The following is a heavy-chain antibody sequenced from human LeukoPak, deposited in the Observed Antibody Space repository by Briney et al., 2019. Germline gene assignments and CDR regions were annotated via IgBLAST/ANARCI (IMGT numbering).Heavy chain of an antibody. D-gene: IGHD3-9*01. J-gene: IGHJ3*02. CDR2: INHSEST. Sequence: PSETLSLTCAVYGGSFSGYYWSWIRQPPGKGLEWIGEINHSESTNYNPSLKSRVTISVDTSKNQFSLNLSSVTAADTAVYYCARARYVNSFYAFDIWGQGTLVTVSS. CDR3: ARARYVNSFYAFDI. V-gene: IGHV4-34*01. CDR1: GGSFSGYY.